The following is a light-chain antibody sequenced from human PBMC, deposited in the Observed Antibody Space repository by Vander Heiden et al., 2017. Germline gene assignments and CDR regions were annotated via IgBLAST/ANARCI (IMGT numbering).Light chain of an antibody. CDR2: QDS. Sequence: SYELTQPPSVSVSPGQTPSITCSGDKLGDKYACWYQQKPGQSPVLVIYQDSKRPSGIPERFSGSNSGNTATLTISGTQAMDEADYYCQAWDSSTANVVFGGGTKLTVL. CDR3: QAWDSSTANVV. V-gene: IGLV3-1*01. J-gene: IGLJ2*01. CDR1: KLGDKY.